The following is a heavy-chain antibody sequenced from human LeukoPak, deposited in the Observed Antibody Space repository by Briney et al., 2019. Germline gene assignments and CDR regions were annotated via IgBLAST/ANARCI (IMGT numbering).Heavy chain of an antibody. CDR1: GFTFSSYS. J-gene: IGHJ3*02. CDR2: ISSSSSTI. Sequence: GGSLRLSCAASGFTFSSYSMNWVRQAPGKGLEWVSYISSSSSTIYYADSVKGRFTISRDNAKNSLYLQMNSLRAEDTAVYYCARDSTYTGSFHDAFDIWGQGTMVIVSS. D-gene: IGHD1-26*01. CDR3: ARDSTYTGSFHDAFDI. V-gene: IGHV3-48*04.